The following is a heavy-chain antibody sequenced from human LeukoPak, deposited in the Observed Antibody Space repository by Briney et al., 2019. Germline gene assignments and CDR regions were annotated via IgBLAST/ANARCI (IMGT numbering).Heavy chain of an antibody. Sequence: GGSLRLSCAASGFTFSDYYMSWIRQAPGKGLEWVSYISTGGITIYYADSVKGRFTISRDNAKKSLYLQMNSLRVEDTAVYYCARGRTTQVVPWFDPWGQGTLVTVSS. CDR3: ARGRTTQVVPWFDP. CDR2: ISTGGITI. J-gene: IGHJ5*02. CDR1: GFTFSDYY. V-gene: IGHV3-11*01. D-gene: IGHD6-6*01.